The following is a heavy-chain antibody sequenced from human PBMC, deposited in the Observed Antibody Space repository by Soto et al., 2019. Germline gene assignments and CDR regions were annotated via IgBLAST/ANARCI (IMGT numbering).Heavy chain of an antibody. CDR3: ARAAMGGSSWPFDY. V-gene: IGHV1-46*01. CDR2: INPSGGST. D-gene: IGHD6-13*01. J-gene: IGHJ4*02. Sequence: GQGLEWMGIINPSGGSTRYAQKFQGRVTMTRDTSTSTVYMELSSLRSEDTAVYYCARAAMGGSSWPFDYWGQGTLVTVSS.